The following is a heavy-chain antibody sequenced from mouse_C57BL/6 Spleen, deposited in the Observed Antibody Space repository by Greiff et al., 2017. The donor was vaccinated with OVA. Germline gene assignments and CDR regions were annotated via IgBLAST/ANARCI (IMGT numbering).Heavy chain of an antibody. CDR1: GYTFTSYW. J-gene: IGHJ4*01. CDR2: IDPSDSYT. V-gene: IGHV1-69*01. D-gene: IGHD2-1*01. Sequence: VQLQQSGAELVMPGASVKLSCKASGYTFTSYWMHWVKQRPGQGLEWIGEIDPSDSYTNYNQKFKGKSTLTVDKSSSTAYMQLSSLTSEDSAVYYCARRNGNFNYYAMDYWGQGTSVTVSS. CDR3: ARRNGNFNYYAMDY.